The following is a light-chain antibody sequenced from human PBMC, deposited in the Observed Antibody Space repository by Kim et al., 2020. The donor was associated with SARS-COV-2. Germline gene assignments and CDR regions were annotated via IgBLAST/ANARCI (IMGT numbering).Light chain of an antibody. J-gene: IGLJ3*02. Sequence: QSVTISCTGTSSDVGGYNYVSWYQQHPGKAPKLVIYEVSKRPSGVPDRFSGSKSGNTASLTVSGLQAEDEADYYCSSYAGSNNYWVFGGGTKVTVL. CDR3: SSYAGSNNYWV. CDR1: SSDVGGYNY. V-gene: IGLV2-8*01. CDR2: EVS.